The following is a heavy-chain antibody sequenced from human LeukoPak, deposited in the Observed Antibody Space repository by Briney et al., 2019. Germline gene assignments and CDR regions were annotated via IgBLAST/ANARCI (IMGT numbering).Heavy chain of an antibody. CDR2: IYYSGST. V-gene: IGHV4-59*01. Sequence: SETLSLTCTVSGGSISSYYWSWIRQPPGKGLEWIGYIYYSGSTNYNPFLKSRVTISVDTSRNQFSLKLSSVTAADTAVYYCARDGNTAMVGDYFDYWGQGTLVTVSS. CDR1: GGSISSYY. D-gene: IGHD5-18*01. J-gene: IGHJ4*02. CDR3: ARDGNTAMVGDYFDY.